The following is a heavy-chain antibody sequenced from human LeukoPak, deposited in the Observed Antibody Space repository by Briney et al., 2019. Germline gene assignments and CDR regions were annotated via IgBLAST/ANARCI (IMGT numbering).Heavy chain of an antibody. J-gene: IGHJ4*02. CDR3: ARGKRRYSYGFDY. D-gene: IGHD5-18*01. V-gene: IGHV3-74*01. CDR2: INSDGSST. CDR1: GFTLSSYW. Sequence: GGSLRLSCAASGFTLSSYWMHWVRQAPGKGLVWVSRINSDGSSTSYADSVKGRFTISRDNAKNTLYLQMNSLRAEDTAVYYCARGKRRYSYGFDYWGQGTLVTVSS.